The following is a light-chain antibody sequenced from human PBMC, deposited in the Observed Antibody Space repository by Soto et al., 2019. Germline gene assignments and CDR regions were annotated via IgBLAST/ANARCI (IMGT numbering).Light chain of an antibody. CDR1: QSISTS. CDR2: DTS. CDR3: QQRSDWPLSIT. Sequence: EIVLTQSPGTLSLSPGERATLSCRASQSISTSLIWYQQKSGQPPRLLIYDTSKRATGIPGRFSGSGSGTDFILTISSLEPEDFAVYYCQQRSDWPLSITFGQGTRLEIK. J-gene: IGKJ5*01. V-gene: IGKV3-11*01.